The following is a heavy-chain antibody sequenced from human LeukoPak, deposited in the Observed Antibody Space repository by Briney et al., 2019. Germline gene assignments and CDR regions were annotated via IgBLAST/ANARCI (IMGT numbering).Heavy chain of an antibody. J-gene: IGHJ4*02. V-gene: IGHV3-21*01. D-gene: IGHD2-15*01. CDR1: GFTFSNYS. Sequence: PGGSLRLSCAASGFTFSNYSMNWVRQAPGKGLEWVSSISGSSSYIYYADSAKGRFTISRDNAKNSLYLQMNSLRAEDTAVYYCARGPISVVAALGIFDYWGQGTLVTVSS. CDR3: ARGPISVVAALGIFDY. CDR2: ISGSSSYI.